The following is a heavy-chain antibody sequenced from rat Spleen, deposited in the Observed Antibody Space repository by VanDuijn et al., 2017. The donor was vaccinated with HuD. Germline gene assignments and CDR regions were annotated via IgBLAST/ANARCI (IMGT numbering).Heavy chain of an antibody. CDR2: IWTGGRT. D-gene: IGHD1-2*01. J-gene: IGHJ2*01. CDR3: ARADIASISTDGI. CDR1: GFSLTSYN. Sequence: QVQLKESGPGLVQPSQTLSLTCTVSGFSLTSYNVHWVRQPTGKGLEWMGIIWTGGRTDYNSAIRSRLSINRETSKSHVYLQMNSQKTGDTATYYCARADIASISTDGIWGQGVMVTVSS. V-gene: IGHV2-30*01.